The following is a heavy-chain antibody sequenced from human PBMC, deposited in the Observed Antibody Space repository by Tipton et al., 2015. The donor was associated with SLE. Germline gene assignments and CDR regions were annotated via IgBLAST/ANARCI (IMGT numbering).Heavy chain of an antibody. J-gene: IGHJ5*02. Sequence: GLVKPSETVSLTCAVSGYSISTGYYWGWIRQPPGKGLEWIGEINHSGSTNYNPSLKSRVTISVDTSKNQFSLKLSSVTAADTAVYYCASWLTARVWFDPWGQGTLVTVSS. CDR2: INHSGST. CDR1: GYSISTGYY. CDR3: ASWLTARVWFDP. V-gene: IGHV4-38-2*01. D-gene: IGHD3-16*01.